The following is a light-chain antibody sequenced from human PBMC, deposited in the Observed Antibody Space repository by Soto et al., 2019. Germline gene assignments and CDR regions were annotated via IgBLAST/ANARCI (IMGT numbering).Light chain of an antibody. J-gene: IGKJ1*01. Sequence: DIQMTQSPSTLSASVGDSVTITCRASQGISTSLAWYQLKPGRAPKLLIYKASSLESGVPSRFSGGGSGTEFTLTISSLQPDDFATYVCQQYRSYWTFGQGTKVEIK. CDR2: KAS. CDR3: QQYRSYWT. V-gene: IGKV1-5*03. CDR1: QGISTS.